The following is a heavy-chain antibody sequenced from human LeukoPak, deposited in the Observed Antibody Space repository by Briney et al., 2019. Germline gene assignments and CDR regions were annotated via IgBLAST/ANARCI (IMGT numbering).Heavy chain of an antibody. CDR1: GYMFRGYY. V-gene: IGHV1-2*02. J-gene: IGHJ4*02. Sequence: GASVKVSCKASGYMFRGYYIHWVRQAPGEGLEWMGWINPSSGDTKYVQKFQDRVTMTRDTSIRTAYMELSRLRSDDTAVYYCAREPHYGDDYYFDYWGQGTLVTVSS. CDR3: AREPHYGDDYYFDY. D-gene: IGHD4-17*01. CDR2: INPSSGDT.